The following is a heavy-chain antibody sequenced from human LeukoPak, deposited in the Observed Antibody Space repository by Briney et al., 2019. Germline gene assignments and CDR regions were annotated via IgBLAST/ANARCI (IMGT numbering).Heavy chain of an antibody. J-gene: IGHJ4*02. V-gene: IGHV4-59*01. D-gene: IGHD5-18*01. Sequence: SETLSLTCTVSGGSISSYYWSWVRQPPGKGLEWIGYIYYSGSTNYNPSLKSRVTISVDTSKNQFSLKLSSVTAADTAVYYCARAGTAMVLDYFDYWGQGTLVTVSS. CDR1: GGSISSYY. CDR3: ARAGTAMVLDYFDY. CDR2: IYYSGST.